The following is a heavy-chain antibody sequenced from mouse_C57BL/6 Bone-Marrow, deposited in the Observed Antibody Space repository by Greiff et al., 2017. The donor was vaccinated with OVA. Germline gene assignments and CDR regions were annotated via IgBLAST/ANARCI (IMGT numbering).Heavy chain of an antibody. J-gene: IGHJ4*01. Sequence: VQLQQSGAELVRPGTSVKVSCKASGYAFTNYLIEWVKQRPGQGLEWIGVINPGSGGTNYNEKFKGKATLTADKSSSTAYMQLSSLTSEDSAVYFCARRVWSYAMDYWGQGTSVTVSS. CDR2: INPGSGGT. CDR1: GYAFTNYL. D-gene: IGHD1-1*02. V-gene: IGHV1-54*01. CDR3: ARRVWSYAMDY.